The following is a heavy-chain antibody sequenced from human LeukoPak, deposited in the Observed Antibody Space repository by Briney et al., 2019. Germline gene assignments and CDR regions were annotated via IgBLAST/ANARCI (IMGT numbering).Heavy chain of an antibody. Sequence: KVSCKASGYTFTSYDINWVRQATGQGLEWVGWMSPNSGNTGYAQKFQGRVTMTRDTSISTAYMELSSLRSEDTAVYYCARDYGGNSGWFDPWGQGTLVTVSS. V-gene: IGHV1-8*02. D-gene: IGHD4-23*01. CDR2: MSPNSGNT. J-gene: IGHJ5*02. CDR3: ARDYGGNSGWFDP. CDR1: GYTFTSYD.